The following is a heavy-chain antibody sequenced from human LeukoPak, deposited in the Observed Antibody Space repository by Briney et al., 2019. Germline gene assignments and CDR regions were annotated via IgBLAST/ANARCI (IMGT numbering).Heavy chain of an antibody. CDR3: AKLTRIAVAGTDFDY. V-gene: IGHV3-30*18. CDR2: ISYDGSNK. J-gene: IGHJ4*02. CDR1: GFTFSSYS. Sequence: GGSLRLSCAASGFTFSSYSIHWFRQAPGKGLEWVAVISYDGSNKYYADSVKGRFTISRDNSKNTLYLQMNSLRAEDTAVYYCAKLTRIAVAGTDFDYWGQGTLVTVSS. D-gene: IGHD6-19*01.